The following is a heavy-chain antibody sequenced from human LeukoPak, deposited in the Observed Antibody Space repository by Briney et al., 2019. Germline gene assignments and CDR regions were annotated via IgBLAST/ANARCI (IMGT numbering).Heavy chain of an antibody. Sequence: ASVKVSCKASGYTFTGYYMHWVRQAPGQGLEWMGWINPNSGGTNYAQKFQGRVTMTRDTSISTAYMELSRLRSDDTAVYYCAAQNDTIFGVVINNWFDPWGQGTLVTVSS. CDR1: GYTFTGYY. CDR3: AAQNDTIFGVVINNWFDP. D-gene: IGHD3-3*01. CDR2: INPNSGGT. V-gene: IGHV1-2*02. J-gene: IGHJ5*02.